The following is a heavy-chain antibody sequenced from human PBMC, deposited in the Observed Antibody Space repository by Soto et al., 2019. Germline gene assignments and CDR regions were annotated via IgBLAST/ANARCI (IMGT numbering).Heavy chain of an antibody. CDR1: GGSFSGYY. J-gene: IGHJ6*04. Sequence: LETLSLTCAVYGGSFSGYYWSWIRQPPGKGLEWIGEINHSGSTNYNPSLKSRVTISVDTSKNQFSLKLISLTAADTAVYYCARRRYLDVWGKGTTVTVSS. CDR2: INHSGST. CDR3: ARRRYLDV. D-gene: IGHD3-9*01. V-gene: IGHV4-34*01.